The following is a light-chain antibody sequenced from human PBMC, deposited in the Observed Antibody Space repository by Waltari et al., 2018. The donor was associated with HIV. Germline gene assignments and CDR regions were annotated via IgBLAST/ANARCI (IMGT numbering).Light chain of an antibody. V-gene: IGKV4-1*01. J-gene: IGKJ4*01. CDR1: ESVLFSSNNTNY. CDR2: WAS. Sequence: IVMTQYPDSLPVSLGERATINCKSSESVLFSSNNTNYLSWYQQKPGQPPKLLIYWASSRESGVPDRFSGSGSETDFTLTISSLQAEDVAVYYCQQYYSTPLTFGGGTKVEIK. CDR3: QQYYSTPLT.